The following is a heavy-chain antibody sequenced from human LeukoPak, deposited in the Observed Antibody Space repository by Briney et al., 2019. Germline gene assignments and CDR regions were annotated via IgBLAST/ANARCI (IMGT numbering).Heavy chain of an antibody. V-gene: IGHV4-59*01. CDR1: GDSISGYY. CDR3: ARGGSYFAY. J-gene: IGHJ4*02. Sequence: SETLSLTCTVSGDSISGYYWSWIRQPPGKGLEWIGNIYYNGNTNYNPSLRSRLSMSLDMSKNQFSLKLSSVTAADTAVYHCARGGSYFAYWGQGTLVTVSS. D-gene: IGHD1-26*01. CDR2: IYYNGNT.